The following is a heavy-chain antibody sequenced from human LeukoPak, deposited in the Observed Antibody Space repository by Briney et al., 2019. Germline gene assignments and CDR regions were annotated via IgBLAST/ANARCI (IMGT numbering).Heavy chain of an antibody. CDR2: IWFDGSNK. J-gene: IGHJ4*02. V-gene: IGHV3-33*07. CDR3: ARETGSVVGSTDFDY. D-gene: IGHD4-17*01. CDR1: GFIFSSYG. Sequence: GRSLRLSCAASGFIFSSYGMYWVRQAPGKGLEWVALIWFDGSNKYYADSVKGRFTISRDNSKNTLYLQMNSLRAEDTAVYYCARETGSVVGSTDFDYWGQGTLVTVSS.